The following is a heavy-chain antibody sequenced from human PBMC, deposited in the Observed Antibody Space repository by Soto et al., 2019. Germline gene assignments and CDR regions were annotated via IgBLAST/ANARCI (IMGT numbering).Heavy chain of an antibody. CDR2: IYYSGST. J-gene: IGHJ4*02. Sequence: SDTLSLTCTVSGGSISSYYWGWIRRPPGKGLEWIGSIYYSGSTYYNPSLKSRVTISVDTSKNQFSLKLSSVTAADTAVYYCARRWGYSFDYWGQGTLATVS. D-gene: IGHD7-27*01. CDR3: ARRWGYSFDY. CDR1: GGSISSYY. V-gene: IGHV4-39*01.